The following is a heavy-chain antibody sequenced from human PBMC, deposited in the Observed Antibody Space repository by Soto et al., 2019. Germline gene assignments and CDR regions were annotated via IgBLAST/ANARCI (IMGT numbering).Heavy chain of an antibody. CDR2: INHSGST. J-gene: IGHJ4*02. D-gene: IGHD1-26*01. V-gene: IGHV4-34*01. CDR1: GGFFIGYY. Sequence: SETLSLTCAVYGGFFIGYYWSWIRQPPGKGLEWIGEINHSGSTNYNPSLKSRVTISVDTSKNQFSLKLSSVTAADTAVYYCARRYRGNLVYWGQGTLVTVSS. CDR3: ARRYRGNLVY.